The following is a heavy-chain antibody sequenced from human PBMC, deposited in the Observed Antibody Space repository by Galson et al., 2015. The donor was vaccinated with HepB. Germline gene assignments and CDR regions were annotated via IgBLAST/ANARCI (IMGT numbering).Heavy chain of an antibody. V-gene: IGHV3-23*01. J-gene: IGHJ4*02. Sequence: SLRLSCAGSGFTFSRTGMTWVRQAPGKGLECVSAISMSGSGRDYVDSVRGRFTISRDNSKNMLYLQMNNLRVEDTAVYYCAKGTTNIDYWGQGTLVTVSS. CDR2: ISMSGSGR. CDR1: GFTFSRTG. CDR3: AKGTTNIDY. D-gene: IGHD1-1*01.